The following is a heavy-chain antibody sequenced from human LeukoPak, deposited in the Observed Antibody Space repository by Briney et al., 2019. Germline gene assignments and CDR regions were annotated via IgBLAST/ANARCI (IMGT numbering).Heavy chain of an antibody. Sequence: SETLSLTCAVYGGSFSGYYWSWIRQPPGKGLEWIGEITHSGSTNYNPSLKSRVTISVDTSKNQFSLKLSSVTAADTAVYYCARLGGTTVTINWFDPWGQGTLVTVSS. J-gene: IGHJ5*02. CDR3: ARLGGTTVTINWFDP. CDR2: ITHSGST. D-gene: IGHD4-17*01. CDR1: GGSFSGYY. V-gene: IGHV4-34*01.